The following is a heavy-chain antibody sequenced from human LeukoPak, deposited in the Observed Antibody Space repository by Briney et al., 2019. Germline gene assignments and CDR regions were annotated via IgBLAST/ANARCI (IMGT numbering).Heavy chain of an antibody. CDR1: GFTFSSYG. Sequence: GGSLRLSCAASGFTFSSYGMHWVRQAPGKGLEWVAAISYDGSNKYYADSVKGRFTISRDNSKNTLYLQMNSLRAEDTAVYYCASMVRGVTHIMAWGQGTLVTVSS. V-gene: IGHV3-30*03. D-gene: IGHD3-10*01. J-gene: IGHJ5*02. CDR2: ISYDGSNK. CDR3: ASMVRGVTHIMA.